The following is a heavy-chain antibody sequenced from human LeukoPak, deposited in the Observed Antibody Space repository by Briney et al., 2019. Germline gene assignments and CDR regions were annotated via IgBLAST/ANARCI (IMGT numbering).Heavy chain of an antibody. CDR3: ARDRGNQRGYYYYYMDV. D-gene: IGHD1-14*01. J-gene: IGHJ6*03. CDR1: GFTFSDYY. CDR2: ISSSGSTI. V-gene: IGHV3-11*04. Sequence: GGSLRLSCAASGFTFSDYYMSWIRQAPGKGLEWVSYISSSGSTIYYADSVKGRFTISRDNAKNSLYLQMNGLRAEDTALYYCARDRGNQRGYYYYYMDVWGKGTTVTVSS.